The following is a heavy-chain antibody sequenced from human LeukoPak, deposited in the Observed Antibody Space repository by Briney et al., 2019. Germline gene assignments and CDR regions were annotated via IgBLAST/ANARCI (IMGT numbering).Heavy chain of an antibody. V-gene: IGHV3-48*04. J-gene: IGHJ4*02. CDR1: GFTFSSFS. D-gene: IGHD1-7*01. CDR3: ARMNYVSSGWGAPFDY. Sequence: GGSLRLSCAASGFTFSSFSMNWVRQAPGKGLEWVSYIRTSGTNTDYTGSVKGRFAISRDNAKNSLYLQMNSLRAEDTAVYYCARMNYVSSGWGAPFDYWGQGTLVTVSS. CDR2: IRTSGTNT.